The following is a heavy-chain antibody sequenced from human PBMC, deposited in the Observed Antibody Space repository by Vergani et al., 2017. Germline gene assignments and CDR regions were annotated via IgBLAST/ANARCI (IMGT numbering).Heavy chain of an antibody. CDR2: INPNSGGT. Sequence: QVQLVQSGAEVKKPGASVKVSCKASGYTFTGYYMHWVRQAPGQGLEWMGWINPNSGGTNYAQKFQGRVTMTRDTSIITAYMALSRLRSDDTALYYCARIPPLWFGEWTGAFDIWGQGTMVTVSS. J-gene: IGHJ3*02. D-gene: IGHD3-10*01. CDR1: GYTFTGYY. CDR3: ARIPPLWFGEWTGAFDI. V-gene: IGHV1-2*02.